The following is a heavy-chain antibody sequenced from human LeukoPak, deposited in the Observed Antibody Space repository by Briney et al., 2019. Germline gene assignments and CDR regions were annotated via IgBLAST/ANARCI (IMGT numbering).Heavy chain of an antibody. CDR1: GFTFSSYW. Sequence: GGSLRLSCAASGFTFSSYWMSWVRQAPGKGLEWVANIKQDGSEKYYVDSVKGRFTISGDNAKNSLYLQMNSLRAEDTAVYYCARSAAMVTGRFDYWGQGTLVTVSS. V-gene: IGHV3-7*01. D-gene: IGHD5-18*01. CDR3: ARSAAMVTGRFDY. CDR2: IKQDGSEK. J-gene: IGHJ4*02.